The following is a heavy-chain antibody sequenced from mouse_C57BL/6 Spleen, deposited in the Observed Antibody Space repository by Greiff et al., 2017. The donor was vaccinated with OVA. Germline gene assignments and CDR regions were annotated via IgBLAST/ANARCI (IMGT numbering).Heavy chain of an antibody. CDR1: GYTFTDYY. Sequence: EVKLQQSGPELVKPGASVKISCKASGYTFTDYYMNWVKQSHGKSLEWIGDINPNNGGTSYNQKFKGKATLTVDKSSSTAYMELRSLTSEDSAVYYCASLITTVDFDYWGQGTTLTVSS. V-gene: IGHV1-26*01. CDR3: ASLITTVDFDY. D-gene: IGHD1-1*01. CDR2: INPNNGGT. J-gene: IGHJ2*01.